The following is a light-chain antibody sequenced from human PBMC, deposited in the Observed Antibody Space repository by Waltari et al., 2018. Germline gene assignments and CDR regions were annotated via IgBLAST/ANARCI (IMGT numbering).Light chain of an antibody. J-gene: IGKJ2*01. CDR1: QSVSSSY. CDR2: GAS. V-gene: IGKV3-20*01. Sequence: EIVLTQSPGPLSFSPGATATLSCRASQSVSSSYLSWYQQKPGQAPRLLIYGASSRANGIPDRFSGSGSGTDFTLTISRLEPEDFAVYYCQQYGSSPYTFGQGTKLEIK. CDR3: QQYGSSPYT.